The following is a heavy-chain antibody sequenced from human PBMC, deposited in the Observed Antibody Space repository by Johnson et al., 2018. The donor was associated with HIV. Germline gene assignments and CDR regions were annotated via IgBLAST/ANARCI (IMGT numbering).Heavy chain of an antibody. J-gene: IGHJ3*02. CDR3: ASDYYYDTRYHLDI. CDR1: GFTFSDYY. Sequence: QVQLVESGGGLVQPGGSLRLSCAASGFTFSDYYMDWIRQAPGKGLEWLSYIRSSGSTKYYADSVKGRFTISRDNAKNSVFLQMNSLRAEDTAMYYCASDYYYDTRYHLDIWGQGTMVTVSS. CDR2: IRSSGSTK. V-gene: IGHV3-11*04. D-gene: IGHD3-22*01.